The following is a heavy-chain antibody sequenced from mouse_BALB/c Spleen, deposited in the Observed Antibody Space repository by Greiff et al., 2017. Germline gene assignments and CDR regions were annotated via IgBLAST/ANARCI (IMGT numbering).Heavy chain of an antibody. J-gene: IGHJ4*01. V-gene: IGHV1-18*01. CDR1: GYTFTDYN. Sequence: VQLQQSGPELVKPGASVKIPCKASGYTFTDYNMDWVKQSHGKSLEWIGDINPNNGGTIYNQKFKGKATLTVDKSSSTAYMELRSLTSEDTAVYYCARRGQLGPSYYAMDYWGQGTSVTVSS. CDR2: INPNNGGT. CDR3: ARRGQLGPSYYAMDY. D-gene: IGHD3-2*01.